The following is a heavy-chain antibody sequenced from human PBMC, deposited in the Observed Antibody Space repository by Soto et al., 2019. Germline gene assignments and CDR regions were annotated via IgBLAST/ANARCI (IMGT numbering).Heavy chain of an antibody. CDR2: INPSGGST. D-gene: IGHD3-10*01. CDR1: GYTFTSYY. V-gene: IGHV1-46*01. J-gene: IGHJ4*02. Sequence: QVQLVQSGAEVKKPGASVKVSCKASGYTFTSYYMHWVRQAPGQGLEWMGIINPSGGSTSYAQKFQGRVPRTRDTSTRTGYRELSSLRSEDTAVYYCARVGTYGSGSYPYWGQGTLVTVSS. CDR3: ARVGTYGSGSYPY.